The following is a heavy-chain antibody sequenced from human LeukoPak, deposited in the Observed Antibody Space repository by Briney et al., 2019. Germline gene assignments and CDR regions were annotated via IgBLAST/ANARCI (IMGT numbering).Heavy chain of an antibody. CDR2: ISYDGSNK. CDR3: AKDTSRDDYYYYGMDV. Sequence: PGGSLRLSCAASGFTFSSYGMHWVRQAPGKGLEWVAVISYDGSNKYYADSVKGRFTISRDNSKNTLYLQMNSLRAEDTAVYYCAKDTSRDDYYYYGMDVWGQGTTVTVSS. V-gene: IGHV3-30*18. CDR1: GFTFSSYG. D-gene: IGHD3-16*01. J-gene: IGHJ6*02.